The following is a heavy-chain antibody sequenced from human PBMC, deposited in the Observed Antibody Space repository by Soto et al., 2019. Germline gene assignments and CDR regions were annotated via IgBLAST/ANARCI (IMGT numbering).Heavy chain of an antibody. V-gene: IGHV4-39*07. CDR2: FYYSGST. Sequence: SETLSLTCAVSGDSISSSSYYWGWIRQPPGKGLEWIGTFYYSGSTYYNPSLKSRVTISVDTSKNQFSLKLSSVTAADTAVYYCARVTGRDGYNWVFGYYYYGMDVWGQGTTVTVSS. J-gene: IGHJ6*02. CDR1: GDSISSSSYY. CDR3: ARVTGRDGYNWVFGYYYYGMDV. D-gene: IGHD5-12*01.